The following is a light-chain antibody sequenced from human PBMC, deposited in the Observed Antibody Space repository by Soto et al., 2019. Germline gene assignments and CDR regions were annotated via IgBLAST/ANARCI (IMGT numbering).Light chain of an antibody. V-gene: IGLV3-21*02. CDR1: NIGRKS. J-gene: IGLJ2*01. Sequence: SYELTQPPSVSVAPGQTARINCGGSNIGRKSVTWYQQKPGQAPVEGVYDERDRQSGIPERFSGSNSGNTATRNFSRVEAGDEAVYYCHVWDSNSDHVVFGGGTKLTVL. CDR3: HVWDSNSDHVV. CDR2: DER.